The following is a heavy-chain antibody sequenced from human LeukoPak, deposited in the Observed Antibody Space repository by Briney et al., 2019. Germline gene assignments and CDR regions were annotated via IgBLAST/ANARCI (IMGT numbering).Heavy chain of an antibody. V-gene: IGHV1-46*01. J-gene: IGHJ5*02. D-gene: IGHD3-10*01. Sequence: ASVKVSCKSSGYTFTTYTMHWVRQAPGQGLEWMGIIHPSAGSTSYSQKFQGRVTMTTDTSTSTVYMEVSSLRSEDTAVYYCARGHGSGSTIYFDPWGQGTLVIASS. CDR3: ARGHGSGSTIYFDP. CDR2: IHPSAGST. CDR1: GYTFTTYT.